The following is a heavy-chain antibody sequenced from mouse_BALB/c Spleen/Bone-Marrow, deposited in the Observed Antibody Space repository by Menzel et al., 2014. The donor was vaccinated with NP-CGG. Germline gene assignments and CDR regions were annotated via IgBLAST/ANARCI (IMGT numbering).Heavy chain of an antibody. V-gene: IGHV1-7*01. Sequence: VHLVESGAELAKPGASVKIARKASGYTFTDYWMHWVKQRPGQGLEWIGYINPSSGYTEYNQKFKDEATLTADKSSSTAYMQLNILTSEDSAVYYCARRYGSLWYFDVWGAGTTVTVSS. CDR1: GYTFTDYW. CDR2: INPSSGYT. D-gene: IGHD1-1*01. CDR3: ARRYGSLWYFDV. J-gene: IGHJ1*01.